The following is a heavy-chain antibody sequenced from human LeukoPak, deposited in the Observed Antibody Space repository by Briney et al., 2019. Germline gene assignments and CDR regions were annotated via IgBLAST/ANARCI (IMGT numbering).Heavy chain of an antibody. CDR1: GGSISSSGYY. V-gene: IGHV4-31*03. CDR3: ARDGYYYDSSGYYYLQGFDY. Sequence: SETLSLTCTVSGGSISSSGYYWSWIRQHPGKGLEWIGYIYYSGSTYYNPSLKSRVTISVDTSKNQFSLKLSSVTAADTAVYYCARDGYYYDSSGYYYLQGFDYWGQGTLVTVSS. CDR2: IYYSGST. D-gene: IGHD3-22*01. J-gene: IGHJ4*02.